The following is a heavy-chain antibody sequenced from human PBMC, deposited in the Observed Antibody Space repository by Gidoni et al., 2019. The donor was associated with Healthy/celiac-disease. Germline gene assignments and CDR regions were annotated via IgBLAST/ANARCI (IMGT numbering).Heavy chain of an antibody. V-gene: IGHV3-53*01. CDR2: IYSGGST. Sequence: EVKRVASGGGLIQPGGSLRLSCAASGFSVSSNYVSWVRQAPGKGLEWVSVIYSGGSTYYADSVKSRFTISRDNSKNTLYLQMNSLRAEDTAVYYCAIRVVVTAKNYYYYGMDVWGQGTTVTVSS. CDR1: GFSVSSNY. J-gene: IGHJ6*02. D-gene: IGHD2-21*02. CDR3: AIRVVVTAKNYYYYGMDV.